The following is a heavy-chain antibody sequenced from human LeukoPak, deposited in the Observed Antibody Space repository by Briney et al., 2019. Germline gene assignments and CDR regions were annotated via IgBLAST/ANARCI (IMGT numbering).Heavy chain of an antibody. Sequence: PSETLSLTCTVSGDSIRSSYYCWIRQPPGATLGLVGYIYYSGSANYNPSLKDRVSMSVDTSKNQLSLRLNSVTAADTAIYYCARERGGHRTGQFDQWGQGILVTVSS. V-gene: IGHV4-59*13. CDR1: GDSIRSSY. CDR3: ARERGGHRTGQFDQ. J-gene: IGHJ4*02. CDR2: IYYSGSA. D-gene: IGHD1-1*01.